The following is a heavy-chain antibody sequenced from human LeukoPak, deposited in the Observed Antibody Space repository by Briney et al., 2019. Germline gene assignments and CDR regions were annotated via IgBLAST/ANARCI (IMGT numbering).Heavy chain of an antibody. CDR2: IKSKTDGGTT. D-gene: IGHD5-18*01. CDR3: TTDLGGYSYGSDY. J-gene: IGHJ4*02. CDR1: GFTFSNAW. Sequence: GGSLRLSCAASGFTFSNAWMSWVRQAPGKGLEWVGRIKSKTDGGTTDYAAPVKGRFTISRDDSKNTLYLQMNSLKTEDTAVYYCTTDLGGYSYGSDYWGQGTLDTVSS. V-gene: IGHV3-15*01.